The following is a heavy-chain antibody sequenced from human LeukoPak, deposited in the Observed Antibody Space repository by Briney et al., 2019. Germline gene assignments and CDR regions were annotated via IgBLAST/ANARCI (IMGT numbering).Heavy chain of an antibody. J-gene: IGHJ4*02. Sequence: VQPGGSLRLSCAASGFTFSSYVMSWVRQAPGKGLEWVSGISGSGGSTYYADSVKGRFTISRDNSKNTVYLQMNSLRAEDTAVYYCAKCIVGAPGFGYWGQGTLVTVSS. CDR3: AKCIVGAPGFGY. V-gene: IGHV3-23*01. CDR1: GFTFSSYV. CDR2: ISGSGGST. D-gene: IGHD1-26*01.